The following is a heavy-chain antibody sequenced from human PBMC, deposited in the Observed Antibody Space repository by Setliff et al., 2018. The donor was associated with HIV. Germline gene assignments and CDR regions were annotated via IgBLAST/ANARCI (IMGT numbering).Heavy chain of an antibody. CDR1: GGTFSSYA. D-gene: IGHD1-26*01. J-gene: IGHJ6*03. Sequence: ASVKVSCKASGGTFSSYAISWVRQSPGQGLEWMGWINPNSGDTNYAQKFQGWVTMTRDTSINTAYMDLSRLTSDDTAVYYCARDKEPWEGYYKYYSMDVWGKGTKVTVSS. CDR3: ARDKEPWEGYYKYYSMDV. CDR2: INPNSGDT. V-gene: IGHV1-2*04.